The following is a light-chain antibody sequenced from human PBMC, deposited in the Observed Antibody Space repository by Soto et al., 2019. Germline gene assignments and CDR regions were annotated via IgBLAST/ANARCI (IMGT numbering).Light chain of an antibody. Sequence: EVVLTQPPATLSLSPGEGATLSCRASESVGSPNLAWYQQKPGQAPRLLFYDVSRRATGVPDRFSGSGSGADFTLTISRLEPEDFAVYYCQHYGGSPRTFGPGTKVDIK. CDR2: DVS. CDR3: QHYGGSPRT. J-gene: IGKJ3*01. CDR1: ESVGSPN. V-gene: IGKV3-20*01.